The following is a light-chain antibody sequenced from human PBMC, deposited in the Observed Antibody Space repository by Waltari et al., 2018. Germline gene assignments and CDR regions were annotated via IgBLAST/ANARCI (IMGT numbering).Light chain of an antibody. CDR3: QHYLRLPVT. CDR2: AAS. J-gene: IGKJ1*01. V-gene: IGKV3-20*01. CDR1: QSISRT. Sequence: EIVLTQSPGTLSLSPGERATLSCRASQSISRTLVWYQKKPGQAPRLLIYAASTRATGIPDRFSGSGSGTDFSLTISRLEPEEFAVYYCQHYLRLPVTFGQGTKVEIK.